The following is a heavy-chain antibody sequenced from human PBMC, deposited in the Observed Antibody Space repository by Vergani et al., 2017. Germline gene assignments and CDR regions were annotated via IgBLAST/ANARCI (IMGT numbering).Heavy chain of an antibody. V-gene: IGHV1-69-2*01. J-gene: IGHJ6*02. CDR3: ATPKTVTTGCMEV. D-gene: IGHD4-17*01. CDR2: VEPEDGET. Sequence: EVQLVQSGAEVKKPGATMKISCKVSGYTFTDHYMHWVKQAPGKGLEWMGLVEPEDGETIYAEKFKGRVTIAADTSTDTAHLELSSLRSEDTAVYYCATPKTVTTGCMEVWGQGTTVIVSS. CDR1: GYTFTDHY.